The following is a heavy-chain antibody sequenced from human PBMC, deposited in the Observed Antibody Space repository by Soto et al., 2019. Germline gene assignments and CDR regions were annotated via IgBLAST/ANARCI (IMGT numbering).Heavy chain of an antibody. CDR3: TRGWGRYESVWGTPYYYYYGMDV. J-gene: IGHJ6*02. D-gene: IGHD3-16*01. V-gene: IGHV4-34*01. Sequence: SETLSLTCAVHGGSFSTYYWSGIRKPPGKGLEWIGEINHSGSTNYNPSLKGRVSISVDTSKNQFSLKVTSVTAADTAVYYCTRGWGRYESVWGTPYYYYYGMDVWGQGTTVTVSS. CDR2: INHSGST. CDR1: GGSFSTYY.